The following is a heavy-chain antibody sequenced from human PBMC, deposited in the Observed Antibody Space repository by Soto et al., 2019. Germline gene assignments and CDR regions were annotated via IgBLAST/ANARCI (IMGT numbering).Heavy chain of an antibody. CDR3: ARNKLGYCTNGVCFDPDY. CDR1: GYTFTSYC. J-gene: IGHJ4*02. D-gene: IGHD2-8*01. V-gene: IGHV1-18*04. Sequence: VASVNVSCKSSGYTFTSYCMSWVREAPGQGLEWMGWISAYNGNTNYARKLQGRVTMTIDTSTRTAYMELRSLRSDDTAVHYCARNKLGYCTNGVCFDPDYWGQGTLVTVSS. CDR2: ISAYNGNT.